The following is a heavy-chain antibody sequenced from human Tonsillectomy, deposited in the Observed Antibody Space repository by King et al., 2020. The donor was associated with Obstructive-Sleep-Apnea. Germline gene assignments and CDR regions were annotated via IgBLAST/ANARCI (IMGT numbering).Heavy chain of an antibody. D-gene: IGHD2-2*01. CDR1: GFTFSNAW. CDR3: TTVGVVPAAISYYYYGMDV. J-gene: IGHJ6*02. V-gene: IGHV3-15*01. Sequence: VQLVESGGGLVKPGGSLRLSCAASGFTFSNAWMSWVRQAPGKGLEWVGRIKSQTDGGTTDYAAPVNGSFTISREDSKNTLYLQMNSLKTEDTAVYYCTTVGVVPAAISYYYYGMDVWGQGTTVTVSS. CDR2: IKSQTDGGTT.